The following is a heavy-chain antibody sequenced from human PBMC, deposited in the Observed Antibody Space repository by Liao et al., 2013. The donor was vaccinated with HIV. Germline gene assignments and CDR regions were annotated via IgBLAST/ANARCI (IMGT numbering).Heavy chain of an antibody. J-gene: IGHJ4*02. CDR2: IYTRGST. CDR3: ARDRPGGYYDSTGYLDY. CDR1: GGSISPYY. D-gene: IGHD3-22*01. Sequence: QVRLQESGPGLVKPSETLSLTCTVSGGSISPYYWSWIRQPAGKGLEWIGRIYTRGSTSYNPSLKSRVTISVDTSKNQFSLKLSSVTAADTAVYYCARDRPGGYYDSTGYLDYWGQGTLVTVSS. V-gene: IGHV4-4*07.